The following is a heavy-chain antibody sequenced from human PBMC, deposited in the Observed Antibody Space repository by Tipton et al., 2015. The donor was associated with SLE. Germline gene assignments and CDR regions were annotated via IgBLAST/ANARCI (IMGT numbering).Heavy chain of an antibody. CDR2: IYYSGRT. Sequence: TLSLTCSVSGGSMTGSYWSWIRHHPGKGLEWIGYIYYSGRTYYNPSLESRVSISVDTSKNQFSLNLFSVTAADTAVYYCARDRVVVATGGWFDTWGQGTLVTVSS. V-gene: IGHV4-31*03. J-gene: IGHJ5*02. CDR1: GGSMTGSY. CDR3: ARDRVVVATGGWFDT. D-gene: IGHD2-15*01.